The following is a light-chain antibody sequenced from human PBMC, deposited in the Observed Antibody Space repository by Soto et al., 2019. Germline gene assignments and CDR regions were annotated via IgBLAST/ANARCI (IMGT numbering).Light chain of an antibody. V-gene: IGLV1-51*01. CDR2: DNN. CDR3: GTWDSSLSAVV. J-gene: IGLJ2*01. CDR1: SSNIGNNY. Sequence: SVLTQPPSVSAAPGQKVTISCSGSSSNIGNNYVSWYQQLPGTAPKLLIYDNNKRPSRIPDRFSGSKSGTSATLGITGLQTGAEADYYCGTWDSSLSAVVFGGGTKVTVL.